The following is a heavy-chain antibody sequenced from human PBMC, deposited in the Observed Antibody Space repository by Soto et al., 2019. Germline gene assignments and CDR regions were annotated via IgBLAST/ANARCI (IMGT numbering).Heavy chain of an antibody. J-gene: IGHJ6*02. D-gene: IGHD1-20*01. CDR3: TKGPNWNYYYYGVDV. V-gene: IGHV4-4*07. CDR2: VYSSGAT. CDR1: GDSVSNYY. Sequence: LRETLSLTCPVSGDSVSNYYWSWIRPPAGRGLEWIGRVYSSGATNYNPSLNGRVTMSVDTSRNQFSLRLSSVTAADTAIYYCTKGPNWNYYYYGVDVWGQGTAVTVSS.